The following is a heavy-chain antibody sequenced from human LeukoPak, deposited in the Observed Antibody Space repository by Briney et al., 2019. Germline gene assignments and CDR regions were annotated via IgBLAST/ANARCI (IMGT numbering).Heavy chain of an antibody. J-gene: IGHJ5*02. CDR2: ISGSGGST. CDR3: AKDQFSSGLNWFDP. Sequence: AGGSLRLSCAASGFTFSSYAMSWVRQAPGKGLECVSAISGSGGSTYYADSVKGRFTNSRYNSKNTLYLQMNSLGAEGTAVYYCAKDQFSSGLNWFDPWGQGTLVTVSS. V-gene: IGHV3-23*01. D-gene: IGHD6-19*01. CDR1: GFTFSSYA.